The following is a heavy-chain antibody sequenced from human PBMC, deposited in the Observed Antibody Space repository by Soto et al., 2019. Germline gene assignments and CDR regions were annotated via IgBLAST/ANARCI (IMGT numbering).Heavy chain of an antibody. CDR1: GFTFSSYS. D-gene: IGHD6-19*01. V-gene: IGHV3-21*01. Sequence: VQLVESGGGLVKPGGSLRLSCAASGFTFSSYSMNWVRQAPGKGLEWVSSISSSSSYIYYADSVKGRFTISSDNAKNSLYLQMNSLRAEDTAVYYCARAGSSSFYSWFDPWGQGTLVTVSS. CDR3: ARAGSSSFYSWFDP. CDR2: ISSSSSYI. J-gene: IGHJ5*02.